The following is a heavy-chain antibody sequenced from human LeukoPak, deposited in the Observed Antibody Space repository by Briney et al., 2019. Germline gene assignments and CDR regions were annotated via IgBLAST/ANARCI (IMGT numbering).Heavy chain of an antibody. V-gene: IGHV4-4*07. CDR2: IYTSGST. Sequence: KTSETLSLTCTVSGGSISSYYWSWIRQPAGKGLEWIGRIYTSGSTNYNPSLKSRVTMSVDTSKNQFSLKLSSVTAADTAVYYCARDHFYNWNEGLTSYYYYYMDVWGKGTTVTVSS. J-gene: IGHJ6*03. CDR3: ARDHFYNWNEGLTSYYYYYMDV. CDR1: GGSISSYY. D-gene: IGHD1-1*01.